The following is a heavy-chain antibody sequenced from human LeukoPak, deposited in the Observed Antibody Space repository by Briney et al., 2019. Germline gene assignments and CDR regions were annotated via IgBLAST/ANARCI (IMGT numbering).Heavy chain of an antibody. J-gene: IGHJ1*01. V-gene: IGHV4-34*01. Sequence: SETLCLTCAVYGGSCSDYYCSWIRQPPGKGLEWIGEIHPYGTFYYNSSLRSRLTISIDTSKTQFSLRLTSVTAADTAFYYCARGGDSAKAGEHWGQGTLVTVSS. D-gene: IGHD5-18*01. CDR2: IHPYGTF. CDR3: ARGGDSAKAGEH. CDR1: GGSCSDYY.